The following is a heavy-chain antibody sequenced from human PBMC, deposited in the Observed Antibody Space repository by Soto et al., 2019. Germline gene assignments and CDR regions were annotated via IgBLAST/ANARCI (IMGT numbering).Heavy chain of an antibody. CDR2: INGDGGTT. Sequence: GSLRLSCAASGFIFNNYWMHWVRQAPGKGLVWVARINGDGGTTTYVGSAKGRFTISRDNAKNTVYLQMNSLRVEDTAVYYCGRGSGPRGRPYWGQGILVTVYS. V-gene: IGHV3-74*01. D-gene: IGHD1-26*01. J-gene: IGHJ4*02. CDR3: GRGSGPRGRPY. CDR1: GFIFNNYW.